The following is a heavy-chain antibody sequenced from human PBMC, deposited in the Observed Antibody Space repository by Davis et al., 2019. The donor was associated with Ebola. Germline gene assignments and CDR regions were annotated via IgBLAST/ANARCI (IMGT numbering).Heavy chain of an antibody. CDR2: IYSGGST. Sequence: PGGSLRLSCAASGFTVSSNYMSWVRQAPGKGLEWVSVIYSGGSTYYADSVKGRFTISRDNSKNTLYLQMNSLRAEDTAVYYCARDSSGYSDYYYYYMDVWGKGTTVTVSS. V-gene: IGHV3-53*01. CDR3: ARDSSGYSDYYYYYMDV. D-gene: IGHD3-22*01. J-gene: IGHJ6*03. CDR1: GFTVSSNY.